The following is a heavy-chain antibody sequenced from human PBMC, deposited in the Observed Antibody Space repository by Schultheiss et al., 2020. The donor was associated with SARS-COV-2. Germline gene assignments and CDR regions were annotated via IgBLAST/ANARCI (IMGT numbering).Heavy chain of an antibody. J-gene: IGHJ6*02. CDR2: IYYSGST. CDR1: GDSIGTYY. D-gene: IGHD1-26*01. V-gene: IGHV4-59*01. Sequence: SQTLSLTCSVSGDSIGTYYWNWVRQSPGKGLEWIGYIYYSGSTNYNPSVKSRVSISVDTSKNQVSLKVRSVTAADTAVYYCARVVGGPTFEAFFGMDVWGQGTTVTVSS. CDR3: ARVVGGPTFEAFFGMDV.